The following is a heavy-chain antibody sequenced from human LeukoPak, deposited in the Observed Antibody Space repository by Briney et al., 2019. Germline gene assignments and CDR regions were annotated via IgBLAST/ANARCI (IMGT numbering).Heavy chain of an antibody. V-gene: IGHV4-34*01. CDR3: ARGYSSSRDLIDY. Sequence: KPSETLSLTCAVYGGSFSGYYWSWIRRPPGKGLEWIGEINHSGSTNYNPSLKSRVTISVDTSKNQFSLKLSSVTAADTAVYYCARGYSSSRDLIDYWGQGTLVNVSS. CDR1: GGSFSGYY. J-gene: IGHJ4*02. CDR2: INHSGST. D-gene: IGHD6-13*01.